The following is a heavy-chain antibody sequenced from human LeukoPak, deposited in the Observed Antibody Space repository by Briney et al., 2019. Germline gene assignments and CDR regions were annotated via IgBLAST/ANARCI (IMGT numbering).Heavy chain of an antibody. V-gene: IGHV3-7*01. J-gene: IGHJ6*03. CDR3: ARLSAYYYGSYFYYYMDV. D-gene: IGHD3-10*01. CDR2: IKQDESER. Sequence: GGSLRLSREGSGFSFSSYWMTWVRLSPGKGPEWVANIKQDESERYTVDSVKGRFTISRDNAKNSVYLHMNSLRAEDTALYYCARLSAYYYGSYFYYYMDVWGKGTTVTVSS. CDR1: GFSFSSYW.